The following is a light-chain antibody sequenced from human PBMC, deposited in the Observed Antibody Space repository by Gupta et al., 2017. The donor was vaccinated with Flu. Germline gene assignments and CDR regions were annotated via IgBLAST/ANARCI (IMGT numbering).Light chain of an antibody. CDR1: SSDVGGYNY. V-gene: IGLV2-14*01. Sequence: QSALTQPASVSGSPGQSITISCTETSSDVGGYNYVPWYQQRPGKAPKLMIFDVSNRPSGVSNRFSGSKSGNTASLTISGLQAEDEADYYCSSYTSGSALVVVFGGGTKLTVL. CDR2: DVS. CDR3: SSYTSGSALVVV. J-gene: IGLJ2*01.